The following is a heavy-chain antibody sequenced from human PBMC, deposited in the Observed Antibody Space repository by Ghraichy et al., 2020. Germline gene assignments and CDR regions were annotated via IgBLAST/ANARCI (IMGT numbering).Heavy chain of an antibody. Sequence: SGPTLVKPTQTLTLTCTFSGFSLSTHGVGVGWIRQPPGKALEWLSLIYWNDDKRYSPSLNSKLTITKDTSKNQVVLTVTNMDPGDTATYYCAQRMAVAGVVWFDPWGQGILVTVSS. CDR1: GFSLSTHGVG. J-gene: IGHJ5*02. CDR2: IYWNDDK. CDR3: AQRMAVAGVVWFDP. V-gene: IGHV2-5*01. D-gene: IGHD6-19*01.